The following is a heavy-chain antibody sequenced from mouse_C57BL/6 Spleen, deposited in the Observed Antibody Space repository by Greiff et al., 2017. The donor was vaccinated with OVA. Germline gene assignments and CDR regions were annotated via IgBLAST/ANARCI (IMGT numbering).Heavy chain of an antibody. CDR1: GFSLTSYG. CDR3: ARGGLYGSSYYCDY. J-gene: IGHJ2*01. V-gene: IGHV2-2*01. D-gene: IGHD1-1*01. Sequence: QVHVKQSGPGLVQPSQSLSITCTVSGFSLTSYGVHWVRQSPGKGLEWLGVIWSGGSTDYNAAFISRLSISKENSKSQVFFKRNSLQADDTAIYFCARGGLYGSSYYCDYWGQGTTLTVSS. CDR2: IWSGGST.